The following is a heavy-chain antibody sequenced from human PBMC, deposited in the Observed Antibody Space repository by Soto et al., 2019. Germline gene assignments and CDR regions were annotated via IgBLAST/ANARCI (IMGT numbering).Heavy chain of an antibody. D-gene: IGHD1-26*01. V-gene: IGHV3-23*01. CDR2: ISGSGGST. CDR1: GFTFSSYA. J-gene: IGHJ4*02. CDR3: ARRGSGSDYDY. Sequence: EVQLLASGGGLVQPGGSLRLSCAASGFTFSSYAMRWVRQAPVKGLEWVSAISGSGGSTYYADSVKGRFTISRDNSKTTLYLQMNTLRAEDKAVYYCARRGSGSDYDYWGQGTLVTVSS.